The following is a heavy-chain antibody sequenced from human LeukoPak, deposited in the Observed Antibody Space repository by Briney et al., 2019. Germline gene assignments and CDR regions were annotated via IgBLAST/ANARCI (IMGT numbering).Heavy chain of an antibody. Sequence: SETLSLTCTVSGGSISSYYWSWIRQPPGKGLEWIGYIYYSGSTNHNPSLKSRVTISVDTSKNQFSLKLSSVTAADTAVYYCARDSYGYPNYYYDYMDVWGKGTTVTISS. J-gene: IGHJ6*03. D-gene: IGHD5-18*01. CDR1: GGSISSYY. CDR3: ARDSYGYPNYYYDYMDV. CDR2: IYYSGST. V-gene: IGHV4-59*01.